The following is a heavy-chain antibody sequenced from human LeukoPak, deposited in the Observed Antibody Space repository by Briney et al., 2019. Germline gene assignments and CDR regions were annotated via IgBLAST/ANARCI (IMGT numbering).Heavy chain of an antibody. V-gene: IGHV3-20*01. D-gene: IGHD3-10*01. CDR2: INWNGGST. Sequence: GESLKISCAASGFTFDDYGMSWARQAPGKGLEWVSGINWNGGSTGYADSVKGRFTISRDNAKNSLYLQMNSLRAEDTALYHCARDGSGSYYLSYYGMDVWGQGTTVTVSS. J-gene: IGHJ6*02. CDR3: ARDGSGSYYLSYYGMDV. CDR1: GFTFDDYG.